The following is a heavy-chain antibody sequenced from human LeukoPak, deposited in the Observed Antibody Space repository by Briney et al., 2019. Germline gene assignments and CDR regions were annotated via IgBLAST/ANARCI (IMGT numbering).Heavy chain of an antibody. V-gene: IGHV7-4-1*02. CDR2: INTNTGNP. D-gene: IGHD2-2*01. CDR3: ARVASGIVVVPAATEQNYYYYGMDV. J-gene: IGHJ6*02. CDR1: GYTFTSHA. Sequence: ASVKVSCKASGYTFTSHAMNWVRQAPGQGLEWMGWINTNTGNPTYAQGFTGRFVLSLDTSVSTAYLQISSLKAEDTAVYYCARVASGIVVVPAATEQNYYYYGMDVWGQGTTVTVSS.